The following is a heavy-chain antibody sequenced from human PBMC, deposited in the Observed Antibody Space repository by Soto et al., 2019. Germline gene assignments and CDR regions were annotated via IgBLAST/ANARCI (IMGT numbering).Heavy chain of an antibody. V-gene: IGHV3-33*01. CDR3: ARDGNRAMAGYYFDY. CDR2: IWYDGSNK. D-gene: IGHD6-19*01. Sequence: GKGLEWVAVIWYDGSNKYYADSVKGRFTISRDNSKNTLYLQMNSLRAEDTAVYYCARDGNRAMAGYYFDYWGQGTLVTVSS. J-gene: IGHJ4*02.